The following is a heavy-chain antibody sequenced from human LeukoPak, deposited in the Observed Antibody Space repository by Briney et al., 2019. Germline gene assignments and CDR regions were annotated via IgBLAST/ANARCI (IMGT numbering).Heavy chain of an antibody. J-gene: IGHJ4*02. D-gene: IGHD3-9*01. CDR3: ARDIGIRYPGGGY. CDR1: GYTFTSYG. V-gene: IGHV1-2*06. Sequence: ASVKVSCKAPGYTFTSYGISWVRQAPGQGLEWMGRINPNSGGTNYAQKSQGRVTMTRDTSISTAYMELSRLRSDDTAVYYCARDIGIRYPGGGYWGQGTLVTVSS. CDR2: INPNSGGT.